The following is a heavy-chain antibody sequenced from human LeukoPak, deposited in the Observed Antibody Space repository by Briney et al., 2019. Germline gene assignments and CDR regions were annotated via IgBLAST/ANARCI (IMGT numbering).Heavy chain of an antibody. D-gene: IGHD6-19*01. J-gene: IGHJ4*02. V-gene: IGHV3-7*03. CDR1: GFSFNSYW. CDR3: AKGMAVAGTGEYYFDY. CDR2: IKQDGSEK. Sequence: GGSLRLSCTASGFSFNSYWMSWVRQAPGKGLEWVANIKQDGSEKYYVDSLKGRFTISRDNTKDSLYLQMNSPRAEDTAVYYCAKGMAVAGTGEYYFDYWGQGTLVTVSS.